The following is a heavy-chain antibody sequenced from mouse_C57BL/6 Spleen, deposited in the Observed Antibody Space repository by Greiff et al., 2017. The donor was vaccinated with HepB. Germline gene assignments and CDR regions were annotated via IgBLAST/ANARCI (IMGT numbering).Heavy chain of an antibody. CDR2: IYPRDGST. D-gene: IGHD2-4*01. Sequence: QVQLQQSGPELVKPGASVKLSCKASGYTFTSYDINWVKQRPGQGLEWIGWIYPRDGSTKYNEKFKGKATLTVDTSSSTAYMELHSLTSEDSAVYFCARHSTMITSAYYYAMDYWGQGTSVTVSS. CDR1: GYTFTSYD. V-gene: IGHV1-85*01. J-gene: IGHJ4*01. CDR3: ARHSTMITSAYYYAMDY.